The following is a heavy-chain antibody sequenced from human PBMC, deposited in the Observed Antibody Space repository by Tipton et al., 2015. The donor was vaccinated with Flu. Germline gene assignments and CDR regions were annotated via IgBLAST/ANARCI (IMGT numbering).Heavy chain of an antibody. CDR1: GYTFTGYY. CDR2: INPNSGGT. J-gene: IGHJ6*02. CDR3: AIDQMIVVVMAYYGMDV. Sequence: QSGAEVKKPGASVKVSCKASGYTFTGYYMHWVRQAPGQGLEWMGWINPNSGGTNYAQKFQGRVTMTRDTSISTAYMELSRLRSDDTAVYYCAIDQMIVVVMAYYGMDVWGQGTTVTVSS. D-gene: IGHD3-22*01. V-gene: IGHV1-2*02.